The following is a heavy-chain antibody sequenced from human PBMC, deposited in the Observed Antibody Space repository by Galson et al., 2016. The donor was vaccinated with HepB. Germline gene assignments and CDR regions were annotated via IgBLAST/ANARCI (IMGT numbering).Heavy chain of an antibody. Sequence: QSGAEVKQPGESLKISCRGSGYSFTSYWIGWVRQMPGKGLEWMGIIYPGDADTTYSPSFQGQVTISADKSISTAYLQWNSLKASDTAMYFCASQSKPDSYYYNYGMDVWGQGTTVTVSS. J-gene: IGHJ6*02. D-gene: IGHD1-14*01. CDR3: ASQSKPDSYYYNYGMDV. V-gene: IGHV5-51*01. CDR1: GYSFTSYW. CDR2: IYPGDADT.